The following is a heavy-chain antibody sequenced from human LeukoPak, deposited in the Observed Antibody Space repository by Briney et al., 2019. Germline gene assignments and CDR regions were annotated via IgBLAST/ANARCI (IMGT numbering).Heavy chain of an antibody. V-gene: IGHV3-15*01. CDR1: GFSFMNTW. CDR3: TTFYHEYSPY. J-gene: IGHJ4*02. D-gene: IGHD2/OR15-2a*01. Sequence: GGSLRLSCAASGFSFMNTWMIWVRQAPGKGLEWVGRIKSNADGGTPDYAAPARGRFTISRDDSKNTLYLQMNSLKTEDTAVYYCTTFYHEYSPYWGRGTLVTVSS. CDR2: IKSNADGGTP.